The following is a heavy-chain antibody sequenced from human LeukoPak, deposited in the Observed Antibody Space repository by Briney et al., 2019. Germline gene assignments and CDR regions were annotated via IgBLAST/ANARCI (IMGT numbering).Heavy chain of an antibody. D-gene: IGHD3-3*01. J-gene: IGHJ6*03. V-gene: IGHV4-61*02. CDR3: ARDVEWLPNYYYYYMDV. Sequence: SQTLSLTCTVSGGSISSTGYYWSWIRQPAGKGLEWIGRIYSSGSTNYSPSLKSRVTILVDTSKNQFSLKLSSVTAADTAVYYCARDVEWLPNYYYYYMDVWGKGTTVIVSS. CDR1: GGSISSTGYY. CDR2: IYSSGST.